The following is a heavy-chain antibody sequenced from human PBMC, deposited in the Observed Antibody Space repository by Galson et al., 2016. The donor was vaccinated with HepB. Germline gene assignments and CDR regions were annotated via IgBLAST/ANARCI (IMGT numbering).Heavy chain of an antibody. CDR2: ISGGGGST. V-gene: IGHV3-23*01. D-gene: IGHD6-13*01. CDR3: AKDLAYSSSCSDY. J-gene: IGHJ4*02. Sequence: SLRLSCAASGFTFSGYAMSWARQAPGKGLEWVSGISGGGGSTYFADSVEGRFTISRDNSNNTLYLHMNSLRAEDTAVYYCAKDLAYSSSCSDYWGQGTLVTVSS. CDR1: GFTFSGYA.